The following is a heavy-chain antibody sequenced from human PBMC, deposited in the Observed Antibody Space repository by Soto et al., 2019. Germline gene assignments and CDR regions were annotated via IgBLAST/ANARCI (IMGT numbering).Heavy chain of an antibody. D-gene: IGHD5-12*01. CDR3: HGYGY. V-gene: IGHV3-53*01. J-gene: IGHJ4*02. CDR2: IYSGGST. Sequence: EVQVVESGGGLIQPGGSLRLSCEVSGFSVTANYMSWVRQAPGKGLEWVSVIYSGGSTYYIDSVKVRFSISRDISKNTLYRQMNSVRAEDTAVYYCHGYGYWGQGTLVTVSS. CDR1: GFSVTANY.